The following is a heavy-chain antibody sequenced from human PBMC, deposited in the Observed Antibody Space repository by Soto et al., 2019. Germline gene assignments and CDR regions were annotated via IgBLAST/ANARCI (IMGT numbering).Heavy chain of an antibody. CDR1: GFTFSSYG. V-gene: IGHV3-30*18. D-gene: IGHD3-9*01. CDR2: ISYDGSNK. CDR3: AKELRYFDWSSMGYFDY. Sequence: QVQLVESGGGVVQPGRSLRLSCAASGFTFSSYGMHWVRQAPGKGLEWVAVISYDGSNKYYADSVKGRFTISRDNSKNTLYLQMNSLRAEDTAVYYCAKELRYFDWSSMGYFDYWGQGTLVTVSS. J-gene: IGHJ4*02.